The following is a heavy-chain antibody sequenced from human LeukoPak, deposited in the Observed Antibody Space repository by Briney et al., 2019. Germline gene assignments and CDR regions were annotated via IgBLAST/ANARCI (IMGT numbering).Heavy chain of an antibody. CDR2: ISYAGSNK. CDR3: ARAAHIAVAGPDY. D-gene: IGHD6-19*01. V-gene: IGHV3-30-3*01. CDR1: GFTFSSYA. J-gene: IGHJ4*02. Sequence: GGSLRLSCAASGFTFSSYAMHWVRQAPGKGLEWVAVISYAGSNKYYADSVKGRFTISRDNSKNTLYLQMNSLRAEDTAVYYCARAAHIAVAGPDYWGQGTLVTVSS.